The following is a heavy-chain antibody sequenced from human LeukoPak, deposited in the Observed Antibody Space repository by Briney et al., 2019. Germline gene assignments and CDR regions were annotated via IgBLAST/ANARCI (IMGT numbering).Heavy chain of an antibody. CDR1: GFPFSSYS. CDR3: VRVKGTYFDF. Sequence: GGSLRLSCAASGFPFSSYSMNWVRQAPGKGLEWVSYISASGSNIYYLDSVKGGFTLSRDNAMNSLFLQMDRPRAEDTAAYYCVRVKGTYFDFWGQGTLVTVSS. D-gene: IGHD1-1*01. J-gene: IGHJ4*02. CDR2: ISASGSNI. V-gene: IGHV3-48*01.